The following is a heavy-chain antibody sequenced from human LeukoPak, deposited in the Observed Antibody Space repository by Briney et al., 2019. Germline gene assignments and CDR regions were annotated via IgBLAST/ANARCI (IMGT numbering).Heavy chain of an antibody. V-gene: IGHV4-59*08. CDR1: GDSMSSYY. J-gene: IGHJ5*02. Sequence: PSETLSLTCTVSGDSMSSYYWSWIRQPPGKGLEWIGYIYYSGSTNYNPSLKSRVTISVDTSKSQFSLKLSSVTAADTAVYYCARLGYCSGGSCYSVFWFDPWGQGTLVTVSS. CDR2: IYYSGST. D-gene: IGHD2-15*01. CDR3: ARLGYCSGGSCYSVFWFDP.